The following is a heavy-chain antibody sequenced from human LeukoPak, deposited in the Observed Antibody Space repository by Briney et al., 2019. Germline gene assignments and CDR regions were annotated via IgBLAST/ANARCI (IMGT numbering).Heavy chain of an antibody. CDR3: ARDGTGGYFDH. CDR1: GFSFSIYW. CDR2: IKEDGSEK. J-gene: IGHJ4*02. V-gene: IGHV3-7*04. Sequence: PGGSLILSCAASGFSFSIYWISWVRQAPGKGLEWVANIKEDGSEKDYADIVKGRFTISRDNAEKSVFLQMHTLRAEDTAVYYCARDGTGGYFDHWGQGTLVTVSS. D-gene: IGHD1-7*01.